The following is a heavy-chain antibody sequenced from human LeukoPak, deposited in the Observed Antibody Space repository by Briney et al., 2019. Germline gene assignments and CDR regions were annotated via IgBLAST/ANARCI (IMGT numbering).Heavy chain of an antibody. V-gene: IGHV1-69*13. CDR3: ASNWETDYYYYGMDV. CDR2: IIPIFGTA. D-gene: IGHD1-26*01. Sequence: SVKVSCKASGGTFSSYAISWVRQAPGQGLEWMGGIIPIFGTANYAQKFQGRVTITADESTSTAYMELSSLGSEDTAVYYCASNWETDYYYYGMDVWGKGTTVTVSS. J-gene: IGHJ6*04. CDR1: GGTFSSYA.